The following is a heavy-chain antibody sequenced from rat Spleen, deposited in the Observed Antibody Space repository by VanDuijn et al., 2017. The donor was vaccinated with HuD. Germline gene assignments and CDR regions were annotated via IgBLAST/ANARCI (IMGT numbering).Heavy chain of an antibody. V-gene: IGHV5-7*01. CDR2: ISYDGSST. J-gene: IGHJ1*01. CDR3: ARHNSGYGYFDF. CDR1: GFTFSNYG. D-gene: IGHD4-3*01. Sequence: EVQLVESGGGLVQPGRSMKLSCAASGFTFSNYGLAWVRQAPKKGLGWVAYISYDGSSTYYRDSVKGRFTISRDKAKSTLYLQMDSLRSEDTATYYCARHNSGYGYFDFWGPGTMVTVSS.